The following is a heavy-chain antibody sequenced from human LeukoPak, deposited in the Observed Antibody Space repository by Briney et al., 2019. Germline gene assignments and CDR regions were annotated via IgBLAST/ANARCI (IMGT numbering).Heavy chain of an antibody. J-gene: IGHJ4*02. Sequence: NPSETLSLTCAVYGGSFSGYYWSWIRQPPGKWLEWIGEINHSGSTNYTPSLKSRVTISVDTSKNQFSLKLSSVTAADPAVYYCARGRYSYGYLVWRYLDYWGQGTLVTVSS. D-gene: IGHD5-18*01. CDR2: INHSGST. V-gene: IGHV4-34*01. CDR3: ARGRYSYGYLVWRYLDY. CDR1: GGSFSGYY.